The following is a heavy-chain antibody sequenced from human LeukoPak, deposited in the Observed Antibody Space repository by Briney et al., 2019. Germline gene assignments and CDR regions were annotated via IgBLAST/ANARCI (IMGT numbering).Heavy chain of an antibody. J-gene: IGHJ4*02. CDR3: ARGSYRVDY. CDR1: GGSISSSNYY. CDR2: IYYSGST. Sequence: SETLSLTCSVSGGSISSSNYYWGWIRQSPGKGLEWIGSIYYSGSTYYNPSLKSRVTMSVDTSKNQFSLKLSSVTAADTAVYYCARGSYRVDYWGQGTLVTVSS. V-gene: IGHV4-39*07. D-gene: IGHD1-26*01.